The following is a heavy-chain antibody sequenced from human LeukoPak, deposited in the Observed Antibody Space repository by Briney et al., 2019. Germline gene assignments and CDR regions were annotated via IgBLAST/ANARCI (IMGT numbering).Heavy chain of an antibody. CDR1: GYSFTSYW. Sequence: GASLNISCTSRGYSFTSYWIAWVRQIPGKLLELMGIIYPGYSDTRYTPSFHGQVTMSADESISTTYLQWSSMKASDTAMYYCARRGYCSGGDCFSADFDLWGQGTMVTVSS. D-gene: IGHD2-15*01. V-gene: IGHV5-51*01. J-gene: IGHJ3*01. CDR2: IYPGYSDT. CDR3: ARRGYCSGGDCFSADFDL.